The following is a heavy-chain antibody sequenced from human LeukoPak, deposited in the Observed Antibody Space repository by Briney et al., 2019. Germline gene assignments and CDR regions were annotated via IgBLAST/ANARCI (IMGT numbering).Heavy chain of an antibody. CDR1: GGSISSYD. J-gene: IGHJ3*02. V-gene: IGHV4-59*12. CDR3: ARPKSAVAGSDDAFDI. CDR2: VYYRGTT. D-gene: IGHD6-19*01. Sequence: SETLSLTCTISGGSISSYDWSWLRQSPGKGLEWIGNVYYRGTTNYNPSLKNRVTIAVDTSKNQFSLKLTSVTAADTAVYYCARPKSAVAGSDDAFDIWGQGTMVTVSS.